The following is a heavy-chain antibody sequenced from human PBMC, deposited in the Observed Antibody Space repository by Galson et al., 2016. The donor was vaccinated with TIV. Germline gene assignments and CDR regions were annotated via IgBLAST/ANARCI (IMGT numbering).Heavy chain of an antibody. CDR2: ISSDRTNE. D-gene: IGHD5-24*01. CDR3: ARDRDGYATGDY. J-gene: IGHJ4*02. Sequence: SLRLSCAASGFTFRSYGLHWVRQAPGKGLEWVALISSDRTNEYYADSVKGRFTISRDNSKHTVYLQVNSLRVEDTAMYFCARDRDGYATGDYWGQGTLVTVSS. CDR1: GFTFRSYG. V-gene: IGHV3-33*01.